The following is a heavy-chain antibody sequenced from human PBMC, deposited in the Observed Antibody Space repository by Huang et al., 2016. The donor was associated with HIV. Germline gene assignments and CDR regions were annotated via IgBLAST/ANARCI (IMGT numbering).Heavy chain of an antibody. CDR1: GFAFSNYN. CDR3: ATESLGSSGWLDH. Sequence: QVQLVQSGGGVVQPGKSLRLSCAASGFAFSNYNMHWVRQAPGRGLDWVAVISDDGANKYYADSVQGRFTISRDQSKNTLYLEMTGLRGEDRAVYYCATESLGSSGWLDHWGQGTLVTVSS. V-gene: IGHV3-30-3*01. CDR2: ISDDGANK. D-gene: IGHD6-19*01. J-gene: IGHJ5*02.